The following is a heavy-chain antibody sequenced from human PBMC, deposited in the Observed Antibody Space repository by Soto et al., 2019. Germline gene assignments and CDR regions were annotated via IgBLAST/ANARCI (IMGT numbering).Heavy chain of an antibody. CDR1: GFSFSNAW. D-gene: IGHD3-22*01. Sequence: GGSLRLSCAASGFSFSNAWMNWVRQAPGKGLEWVGRIKSKTDGGTTDYTAPVKGRFTISRDDSKNMMYLQMNSLKTEDTAVYYCTTLGHYYDSSPLDVWGQGTTVTVS. V-gene: IGHV3-15*07. J-gene: IGHJ6*02. CDR2: IKSKTDGGTT. CDR3: TTLGHYYDSSPLDV.